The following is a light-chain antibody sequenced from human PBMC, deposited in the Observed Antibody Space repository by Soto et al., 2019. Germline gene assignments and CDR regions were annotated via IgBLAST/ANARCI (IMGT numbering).Light chain of an antibody. V-gene: IGKV3-20*01. CDR1: QSVSSSY. CDR3: QQYASSLPFT. J-gene: IGKJ3*01. CDR2: GAS. Sequence: EIVLTQSPGTLSLSPGERATLSCRASQSVSSSYFAWYQQKPGQAPRLLIYGASSRATGIPDSFSGSGSGTDFTLTISRLEPEDVAVYYCQQYASSLPFTFRPGNKVDIK.